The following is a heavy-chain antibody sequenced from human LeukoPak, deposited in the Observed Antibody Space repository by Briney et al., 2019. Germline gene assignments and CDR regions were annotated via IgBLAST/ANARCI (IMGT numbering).Heavy chain of an antibody. V-gene: IGHV4-59*01. CDR2: VYYSGST. CDR1: GGSSSSYY. Sequence: SETLSLTCTVAGGSSSSYYWSWLRQPPGKGLEWFGYVYYSGSTNYNPSLKSRVTISVDTSKNQFSLKLSSVTAADTAVYYCARDQADFWSGYSYYGMDVWGQGTTVTVSS. J-gene: IGHJ6*02. CDR3: ARDQADFWSGYSYYGMDV. D-gene: IGHD3-3*01.